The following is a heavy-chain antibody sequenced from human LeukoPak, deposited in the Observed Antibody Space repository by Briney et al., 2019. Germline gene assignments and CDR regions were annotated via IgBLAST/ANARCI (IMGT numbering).Heavy chain of an antibody. J-gene: IGHJ5*02. CDR2: ISSSGSTI. CDR3: ASSEGNCSGGSCHTYNWFDP. Sequence: GGSLRLSCAASGFTFSSYEMDWVRQAPGKGLEWVSYISSSGSTIYYADSVKGRFTISRDNAKNSLYLQMNSLRAEDTAVYYCASSEGNCSGGSCHTYNWFDPWGQGTLVTVSS. CDR1: GFTFSSYE. D-gene: IGHD2-15*01. V-gene: IGHV3-48*03.